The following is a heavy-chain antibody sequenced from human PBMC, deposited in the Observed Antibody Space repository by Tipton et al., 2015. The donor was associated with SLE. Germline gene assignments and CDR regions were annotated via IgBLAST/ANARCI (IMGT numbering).Heavy chain of an antibody. CDR2: ISSSGSTI. CDR1: GFTFSSYE. Sequence: GSLRLSCAASGFTFSSYEMNWVRQAPGKGLEWVSYISSSGSTIYYADSVKGRFTISRDNAKNSLYLQMNSLRAEDTAVYYCARGGYYDSSGYYRVYYYYMDVWGKGTTVTVSS. V-gene: IGHV3-48*03. CDR3: ARGGYYDSSGYYRVYYYYMDV. D-gene: IGHD3-22*01. J-gene: IGHJ6*03.